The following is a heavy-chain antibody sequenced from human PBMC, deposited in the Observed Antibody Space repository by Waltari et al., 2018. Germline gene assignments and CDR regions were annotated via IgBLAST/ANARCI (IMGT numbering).Heavy chain of an antibody. D-gene: IGHD6-13*01. CDR2: RYHSGST. CDR3: AKVSEYTSGWYGWFDS. V-gene: IGHV4-4*02. Sequence: QVQLQESGPGLVKPSETLSLTCAVSGVSISSTNWWSWDRQSPGKGLEWIGDRYHSGSTNYNPSLESRLTISIDKSKNQFSLRLTSVTAADTAVYYCAKVSEYTSGWYGWFDSWGQGTLVTVSS. J-gene: IGHJ5*01. CDR1: GVSISSTNW.